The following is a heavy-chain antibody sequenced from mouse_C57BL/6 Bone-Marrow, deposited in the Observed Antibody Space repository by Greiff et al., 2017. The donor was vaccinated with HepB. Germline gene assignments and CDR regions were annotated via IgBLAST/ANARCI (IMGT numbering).Heavy chain of an antibody. V-gene: IGHV1-81*01. CDR2: IYPRSGNT. J-gene: IGHJ2*01. CDR3: ARRLNFDY. Sequence: QVQLQQSGAELARPVASVKLSCKASGYTFTSYGISWVKQRTGQGLEWIGEIYPRSGNTYYNEKFKGKATLTADKSSSTAYMELRSLTSEDSAVYFCARRLNFDYWGQGTTLTVSS. CDR1: GYTFTSYG.